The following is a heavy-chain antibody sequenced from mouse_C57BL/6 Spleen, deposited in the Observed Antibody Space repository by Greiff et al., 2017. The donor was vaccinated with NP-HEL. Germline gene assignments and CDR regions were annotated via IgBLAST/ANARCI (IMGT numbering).Heavy chain of an antibody. CDR3: AREKITTVVPPFDY. V-gene: IGHV1-82*01. D-gene: IGHD1-1*01. J-gene: IGHJ2*01. CDR2: IYPGDGDT. CDR1: GYAFSSSW. Sequence: LVESGPELVKPGASVKISCKASGYAFSSSWMNWVKQRPGKGLEWIGRIYPGDGDTNYNGKFKGKATLTADKSSSTAYMQLSSLTSEDSAVYFCAREKITTVVPPFDYWGQGTTLTVSS.